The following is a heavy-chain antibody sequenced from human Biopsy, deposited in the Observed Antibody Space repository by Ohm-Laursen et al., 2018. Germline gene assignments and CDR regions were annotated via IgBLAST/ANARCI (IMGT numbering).Heavy chain of an antibody. CDR3: ARQFASGRFYFDY. D-gene: IGHD3-10*01. CDR1: GFTFRSYA. V-gene: IGHV3-23*01. CDR2: ASATGAAT. J-gene: IGHJ4*02. Sequence: LRLSCAASGFTFRSYAMAWVRRAPGRGLEWVSTASATGAATYYADSVKGRFIISRDNSKNTLYLQMDILRADDSAIYYCARQFASGRFYFDYWGQGTRVTVSS.